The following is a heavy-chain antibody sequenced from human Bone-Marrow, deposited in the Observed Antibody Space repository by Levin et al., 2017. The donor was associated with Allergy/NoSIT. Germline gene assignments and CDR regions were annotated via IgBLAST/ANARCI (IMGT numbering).Heavy chain of an antibody. CDR1: GFTFNSYS. V-gene: IGHV3-48*02. D-gene: IGHD5-18*01. CDR2: ISGTSGTK. Sequence: PGGSLRLSCAASGFTFNSYSLSWVRQAPGKGLEWISYISGTSGTKYYADSVKGRFAITRDNAKTSMDLQMNSLRDEDTAVYYCVRSTVAGDWGHNYGEGYWGQGTLVTVSS. J-gene: IGHJ4*02. CDR3: VRSTVAGDWGHNYGEGY.